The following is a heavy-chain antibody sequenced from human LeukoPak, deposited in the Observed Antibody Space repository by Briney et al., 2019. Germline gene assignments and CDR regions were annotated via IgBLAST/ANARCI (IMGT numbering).Heavy chain of an antibody. Sequence: GGSLRLSCAASGFTFSSYSMNWVRQAPGKGLERVSSISSSSSYIYYADSVKGRFTISRDNAKNSLYLQMNSLRAEDTAVYYCARGSVSYSSSWLNWFDPWGQGTLVTVSS. CDR3: ARGSVSYSSSWLNWFDP. J-gene: IGHJ5*02. CDR1: GFTFSSYS. CDR2: ISSSSSYI. V-gene: IGHV3-21*01. D-gene: IGHD6-13*01.